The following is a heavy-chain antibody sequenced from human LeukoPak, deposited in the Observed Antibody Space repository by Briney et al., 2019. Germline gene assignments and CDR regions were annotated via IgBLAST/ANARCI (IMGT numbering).Heavy chain of an antibody. D-gene: IGHD3-22*01. V-gene: IGHV4-34*01. J-gene: IGHJ4*02. CDR1: GGSFSGYY. CDR2: INHSGST. Sequence: SETLSLTCAVYGGSFSGYYWSWIRQPPGKGLEWIGEINHSGSTNYNPSLKSRVTISVDTSKNQFSLKLSSVTAADTAVYYCAGRPHRRGYYDSSGSPFALYYFDYWGQGTLVTVSS. CDR3: AGRPHRRGYYDSSGSPFALYYFDY.